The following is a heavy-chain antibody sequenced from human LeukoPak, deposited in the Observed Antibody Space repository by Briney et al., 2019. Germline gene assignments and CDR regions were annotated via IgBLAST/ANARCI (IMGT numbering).Heavy chain of an antibody. CDR1: GGSFSGYY. CDR3: VRDPYSGSYWFDP. J-gene: IGHJ5*02. Sequence: PSETLSLTCAVYGGSFSGYYWSWIRQPPGKGLEWIGEINHSGSTNYNPSLKSRVTISVDTSKNQFSLKLSSVTAADTAVYYCVRDPYSGSYWFDPWGQGTLVTVTS. D-gene: IGHD1-26*01. CDR2: INHSGST. V-gene: IGHV4-34*01.